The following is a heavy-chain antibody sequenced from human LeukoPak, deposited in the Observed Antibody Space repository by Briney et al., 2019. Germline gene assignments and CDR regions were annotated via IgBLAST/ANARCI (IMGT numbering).Heavy chain of an antibody. D-gene: IGHD6-19*01. CDR1: GFTFRTYG. CDR2: IWYDGSEK. Sequence: GGSLRLSCAASGFTFRTYGMHWVRQAPGKGLEWVAGIWYDGSEKYYADSVKGRFTISRDNFKNTLYLQMDSLRVEDTAVYYCAKDLGSGWYYFDNWGQGTLVTVSS. V-gene: IGHV3-33*06. J-gene: IGHJ4*02. CDR3: AKDLGSGWYYFDN.